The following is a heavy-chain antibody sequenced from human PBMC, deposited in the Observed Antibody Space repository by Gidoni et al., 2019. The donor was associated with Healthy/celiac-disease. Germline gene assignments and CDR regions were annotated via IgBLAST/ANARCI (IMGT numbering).Heavy chain of an antibody. V-gene: IGHV3-33*01. CDR2: IWYDGSNK. D-gene: IGHD4-17*01. Sequence: QVQLVASGGGVVQPVRSLRLSFAASGFTFRSYGMHWVRQAPGKGLAWVAVIWYDGSNKYYADSVKGRFTISRDNSKNTLYLQMNSLRAEDTAVYYCARAPTTVANGPFGYWGQGTLVTVSS. CDR3: ARAPTTVANGPFGY. J-gene: IGHJ4*02. CDR1: GFTFRSYG.